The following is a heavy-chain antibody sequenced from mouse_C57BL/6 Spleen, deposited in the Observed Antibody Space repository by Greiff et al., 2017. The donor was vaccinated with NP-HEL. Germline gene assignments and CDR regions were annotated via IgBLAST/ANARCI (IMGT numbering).Heavy chain of an antibody. J-gene: IGHJ3*01. V-gene: IGHV14-4*01. CDR2: LDPENGDT. CDR1: GFNIKDDY. D-gene: IGHD2-3*01. CDR3: TPIYDGTRGFAY. Sequence: VQLQQSGAELVRPGASVKLSCTASGFNIKDDYMHWVKQRPEQGLEWIGWLDPENGDTEYASKFQGKATITADTSSNTAYLQLSSLTSEDTAVYYFTPIYDGTRGFAYWGQGTLVTVSA.